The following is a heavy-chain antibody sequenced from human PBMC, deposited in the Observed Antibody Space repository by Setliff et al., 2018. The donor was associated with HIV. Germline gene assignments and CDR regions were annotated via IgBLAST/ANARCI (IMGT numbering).Heavy chain of an antibody. D-gene: IGHD1-1*01. J-gene: IGHJ4*02. CDR2: ISGSGANP. CDR3: ARTSSTNEYYFDY. CDR1: GFIFSDYA. Sequence: GSLRLSCAASGFIFSDYAMTWVRQAPGKGLEWVSGISGSGANPYNADLVEGRFTVSRDNAKNSLYLQMNSLRAEDTALYYCARTSSTNEYYFDYWGQGTLVTVSS. V-gene: IGHV3-23*01.